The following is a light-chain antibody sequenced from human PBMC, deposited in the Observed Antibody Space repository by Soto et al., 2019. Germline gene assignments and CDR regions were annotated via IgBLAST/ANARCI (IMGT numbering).Light chain of an antibody. J-gene: IGKJ2*01. CDR2: GAS. CDR3: XQYHNWPPQYT. Sequence: EIVMTQSPASLSVSPGDGATLSCRASQSVASNVAWYQQKPGQGPRLLIHGASTRAVGVPARFSGSGSGTXFTXXXXXXQSXXFXVXXCXQYHNWPPQYTFGQGTKLQIK. CDR1: QSVASN. V-gene: IGKV3-15*01.